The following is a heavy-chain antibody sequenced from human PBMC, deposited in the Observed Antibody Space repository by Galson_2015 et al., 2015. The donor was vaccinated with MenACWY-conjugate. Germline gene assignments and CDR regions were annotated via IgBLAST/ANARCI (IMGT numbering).Heavy chain of an antibody. J-gene: IGHJ6*02. V-gene: IGHV1-24*01. CDR1: GYTLTELS. CDR2: FDPDDGET. CDR3: ATGTITMVRGVTRIYYYYYDMDV. D-gene: IGHD3-10*01. Sequence: SVKVSCKVSGYTLTELSMHWVRQAPGKGLEWMGGFDPDDGETIYAQKFQGRVTMTDDTSTDTAYMELSSLRSEDTAVYYCATGTITMVRGVTRIYYYYYDMDVWGQGTTVTVSS.